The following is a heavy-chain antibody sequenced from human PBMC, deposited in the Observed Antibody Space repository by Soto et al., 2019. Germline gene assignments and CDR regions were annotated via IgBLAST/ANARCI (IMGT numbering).Heavy chain of an antibody. CDR2: IKQDGSEK. V-gene: IGHV3-7*01. CDR3: ARGSPFWSGYSESDY. Sequence: EVQLVESGGGLVQPGGSLRLSCAASGFTFSSYWMSWVRQAPGKGLEWVANIKQDGSEKYYVDSVKGRFTISRDNAKNSLYLQMNSLRAEDTAVYYCARGSPFWSGYSESDYWGQGTLVTVSS. D-gene: IGHD3-3*01. J-gene: IGHJ4*02. CDR1: GFTFSSYW.